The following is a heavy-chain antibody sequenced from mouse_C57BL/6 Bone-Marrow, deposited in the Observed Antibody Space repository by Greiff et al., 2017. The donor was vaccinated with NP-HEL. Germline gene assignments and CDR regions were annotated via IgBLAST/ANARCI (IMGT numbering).Heavy chain of an antibody. V-gene: IGHV14-4*01. Sequence: VQLQQSGAELVRPGASVKLSCTASGFNIKDDYMHWVKQRPEQGLAWIGWIDPENGDTEYASKFQGKATITADTSSNTAFLQLSSLTSEDTAFYYCTSITTVVANYAMDYWGQGTSVTVSS. CDR1: GFNIKDDY. CDR2: IDPENGDT. D-gene: IGHD1-1*01. J-gene: IGHJ4*01. CDR3: TSITTVVANYAMDY.